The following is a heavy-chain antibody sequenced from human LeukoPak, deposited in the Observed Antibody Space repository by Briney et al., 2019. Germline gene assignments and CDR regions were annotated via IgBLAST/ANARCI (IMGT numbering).Heavy chain of an antibody. D-gene: IGHD4-23*01. CDR3: AKDLRVDYGGKRTYYFDY. V-gene: IGHV3-23*01. J-gene: IGHJ4*02. CDR2: ISGSGGST. Sequence: PAGGSLRLSCAASGFTFSSYAMSWVRQAPGKGLEGVSAISGSGGSTYYADSVKGRFTISRDNSKNTLYLQMNSLRAEDTAVYYCAKDLRVDYGGKRTYYFDYWGQGTLVTVSS. CDR1: GFTFSSYA.